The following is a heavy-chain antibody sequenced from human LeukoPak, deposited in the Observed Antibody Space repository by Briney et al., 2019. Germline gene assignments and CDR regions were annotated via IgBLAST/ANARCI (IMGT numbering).Heavy chain of an antibody. D-gene: IGHD3-10*01. J-gene: IGHJ4*02. Sequence: SETLSLTCTVSGGSISSSSYYWGWIRQPPGKGLEWIGSVYYSGSTYYNPSLKSRVTISVDTSKNQFSLKLSSVTAADTAVYYCARDDRVKWFGTIDYWGQGTLVTVSS. V-gene: IGHV4-39*07. CDR2: VYYSGST. CDR1: GGSISSSSYY. CDR3: ARDDRVKWFGTIDY.